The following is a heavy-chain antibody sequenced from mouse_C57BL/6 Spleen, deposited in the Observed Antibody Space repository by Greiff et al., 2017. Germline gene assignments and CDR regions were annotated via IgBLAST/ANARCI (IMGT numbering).Heavy chain of an antibody. CDR3: ARRYYGSGDYFDY. D-gene: IGHD1-1*01. V-gene: IGHV1-42*01. CDR2: INPSTGGT. J-gene: IGHJ2*01. CDR1: GYSFTGYY. Sequence: VQLQQSGPGLVKPGASVKISCTASGYSFTGYYMNWVKQSPEKSLEWIGEINPSTGGTSYNQKFKAKATLTVDKSSSTAYMQLKSLTSEDSAVYYCARRYYGSGDYFDYWGQGTTLTVAS.